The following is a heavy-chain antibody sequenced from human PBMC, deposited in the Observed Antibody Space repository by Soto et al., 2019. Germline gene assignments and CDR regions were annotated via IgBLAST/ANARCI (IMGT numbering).Heavy chain of an antibody. J-gene: IGHJ4*02. Sequence: SETLSLTCTVSGGSISSYYWSWIRQPPGKGLEWIGYIYYSGSTNYNPSLKSRVTISVDTSKNQFSLKLNSVTAADTAVYYCAREGSTGGFDYWGQGNMVTVSS. CDR2: IYYSGST. D-gene: IGHD2-8*02. V-gene: IGHV4-59*01. CDR3: AREGSTGGFDY. CDR1: GGSISSYY.